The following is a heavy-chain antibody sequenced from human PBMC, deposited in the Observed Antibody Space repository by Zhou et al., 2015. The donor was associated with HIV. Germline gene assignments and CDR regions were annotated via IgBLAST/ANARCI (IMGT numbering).Heavy chain of an antibody. CDR3: ARLLWFSATNWFDP. D-gene: IGHD3-10*01. J-gene: IGHJ5*02. CDR1: GGTFSSYA. V-gene: IGHV1-69*01. CDR2: IIPIFGTA. Sequence: QVQLVQSGAEVKKPGSSVKVSCKASGGTFSSYAISWVRQAPGQGLEWMGGIIPIFGTANYAQKFQGRVTITADESTSTAYMELSSLRSEDTAVYYCARLLWFSATNWFDPWGQGTLVTVSS.